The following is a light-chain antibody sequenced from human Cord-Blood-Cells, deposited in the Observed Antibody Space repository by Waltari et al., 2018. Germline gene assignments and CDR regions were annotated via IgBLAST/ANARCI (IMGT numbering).Light chain of an antibody. J-gene: IGLJ3*02. V-gene: IGLV2-23*01. CDR2: EGS. CDR1: SSDVGSYNL. CDR3: CSYAGSSIWV. Sequence: QSALTQPASVSGSPGQSITISCTGTSSDVGSYNLVSWYQQHPGKAPNLRIYEGSKRPSGVSNRFSGSKSGNTASLTISGLQAEDEADYYCCSYAGSSIWVFGGGTKLTVL.